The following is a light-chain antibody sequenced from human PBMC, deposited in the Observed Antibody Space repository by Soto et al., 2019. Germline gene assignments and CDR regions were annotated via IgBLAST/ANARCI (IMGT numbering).Light chain of an antibody. CDR2: LGT. J-gene: IGKJ1*01. Sequence: DIVMTQSPLSLPVTPGEPASISCRSSQSLLHSNGYNYLDWYLQKPGQSPQLLIYLGTNRASGVPDRFSGGGSGTDFTLKISRVEAEDVRVYYCLQALQTPTFGQGTKVEIK. CDR1: QSLLHSNGYNY. V-gene: IGKV2-28*01. CDR3: LQALQTPT.